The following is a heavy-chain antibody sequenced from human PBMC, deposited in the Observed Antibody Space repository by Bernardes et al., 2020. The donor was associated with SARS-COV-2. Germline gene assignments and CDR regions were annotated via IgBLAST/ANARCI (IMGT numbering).Heavy chain of an antibody. V-gene: IGHV1-3*01. D-gene: IGHD6-13*01. CDR2: SDGDNGAT. J-gene: IGHJ4*02. CDR3: VRGPSSTSWIFDY. Sequence: ASVKVSCKTSGYFFPSYVVHWVRQAPGQWPEWMGCSDGDNGATKYSHKFQGRLMITRDTAANTVYMDLTSLTSEDTAVYYCVRGPSSTSWIFDYWGQGTLITVSS. CDR1: GYFFPSYV.